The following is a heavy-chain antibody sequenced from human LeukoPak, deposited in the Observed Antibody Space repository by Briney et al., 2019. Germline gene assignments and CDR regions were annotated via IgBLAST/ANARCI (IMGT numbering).Heavy chain of an antibody. CDR3: ARLWRDGSNWHPDDN. J-gene: IGHJ4*02. Sequence: SETLSLTCAVSGASVNAYLWSWIRQPAGQGLEWIGRTSVNDGATYNPSLMSRVTMSVDTPKNQFSLRLTSMTAADTAIYYCARLWRDGSNWHPDDNWGQGILVTVSS. D-gene: IGHD4-11*01. CDR1: GASVNAYL. CDR2: TSVNDGA. V-gene: IGHV4-4*07.